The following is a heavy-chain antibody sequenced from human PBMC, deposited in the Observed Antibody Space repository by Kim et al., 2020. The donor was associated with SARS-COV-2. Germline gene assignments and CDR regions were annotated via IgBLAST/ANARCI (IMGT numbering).Heavy chain of an antibody. CDR3: ARVGYDYVWGSYRDYYYYYGMYV. Sequence: GGSLRLSCAASGFTFSDYYMSWIRQAPGKGLEWVSYISSSSYTNYADSVKGRFTISRDNAKNSLYLQMNSLRAEDTAVYYCARVGYDYVWGSYRDYYYYYGMYVWGQRTTVTVSS. J-gene: IGHJ6*02. D-gene: IGHD3-16*02. CDR1: GFTFSDYY. V-gene: IGHV3-11*05. CDR2: ISSSSYT.